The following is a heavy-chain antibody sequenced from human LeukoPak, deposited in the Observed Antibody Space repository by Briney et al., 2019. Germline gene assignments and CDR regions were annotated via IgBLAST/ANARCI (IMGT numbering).Heavy chain of an antibody. CDR1: GYTFTNYA. V-gene: IGHV7-4-1*02. Sequence: ASVKVSCKTSGYTFTNYAINWVRQAPGQGLEWMGWINTNTGNPTYAQGFTGRFVFSLETSVSTSYLQISSLKAEDTAVYYCARGRGSSARLGYYFYYIDVWGKGTTVTVSS. CDR3: ARGRGSSARLGYYFYYIDV. J-gene: IGHJ6*03. CDR2: INTNTGNP. D-gene: IGHD1-26*01.